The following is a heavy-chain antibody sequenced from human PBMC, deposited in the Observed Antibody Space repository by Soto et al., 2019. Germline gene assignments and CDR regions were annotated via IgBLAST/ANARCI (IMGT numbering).Heavy chain of an antibody. CDR2: IIPIFGTA. J-gene: IGHJ4*02. D-gene: IGHD3-22*01. CDR1: GGTFSSYA. CDR3: ARDQGYYDSSGDYEYFDY. V-gene: IGHV1-69*13. Sequence: SVKVSCKASGGTFSSYAISWVRQAPGQGLEWMGGIIPIFGTANYAQKFQGRVTITADESTSTAYMELSSLRSEDTAVYYCARDQGYYDSSGDYEYFDYWGQGTLVTVSS.